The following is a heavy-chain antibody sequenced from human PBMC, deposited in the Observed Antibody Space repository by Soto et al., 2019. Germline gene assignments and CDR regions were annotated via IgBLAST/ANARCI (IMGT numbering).Heavy chain of an antibody. Sequence: SETLSLTCAVSGGSISSSNWWSWVRQPPGKGLEWIGEIYHSGSTNYNPSLKSRVTISVDKSKNQFSLKLSSVTVADTAVYYCARGGDGYNYGNFDYWGQGTLVTVSS. V-gene: IGHV4-4*02. D-gene: IGHD5-12*01. J-gene: IGHJ4*02. CDR2: IYHSGST. CDR3: ARGGDGYNYGNFDY. CDR1: GGSISSSNW.